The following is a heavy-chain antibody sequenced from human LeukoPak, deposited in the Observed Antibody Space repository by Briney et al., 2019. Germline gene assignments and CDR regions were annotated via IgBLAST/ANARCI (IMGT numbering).Heavy chain of an antibody. Sequence: GGSLRLSCAASGFTFSDYWIHWVRQAPGKGLVWVSRINTDGSITNYADSVKGRFSISRDNAKNTLYLQLSSLRAEDTAVYYCARDRGPRTGFMVREAYDYWGQGTLVTVSS. D-gene: IGHD3-10*01. CDR3: ARDRGPRTGFMVREAYDY. CDR1: GFTFSDYW. J-gene: IGHJ4*02. CDR2: INTDGSIT. V-gene: IGHV3-74*01.